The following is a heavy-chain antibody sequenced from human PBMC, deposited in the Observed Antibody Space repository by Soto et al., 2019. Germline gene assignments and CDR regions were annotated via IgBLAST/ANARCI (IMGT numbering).Heavy chain of an antibody. D-gene: IGHD3-16*02. CDR2: ISGSGGST. Sequence: PGGSLRLSCAASGFTFSSYGMHWVRQAPGKGLEWVAAISGSGGSTYYADSVKGRFTISRDNSKNTLYLQMNSLRAEDTAVYYCAKPSRYYYYYYGMDVWGQGTTVTVSS. J-gene: IGHJ6*02. CDR1: GFTFSSYG. CDR3: AKPSRYYYYYYGMDV. V-gene: IGHV3-23*01.